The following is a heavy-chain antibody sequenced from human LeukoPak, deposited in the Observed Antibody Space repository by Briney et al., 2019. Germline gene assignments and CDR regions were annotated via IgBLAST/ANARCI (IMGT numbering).Heavy chain of an antibody. Sequence: ASVKVSCKASGYTFTGYYMHWVRQPPGQGLEWMGWINPNSGGPNYAQRFQGRVTMTTDTSISTVYVELSRLKSDNTAVYYCARGSSGWYEAFDIWGQGTMVTVSS. D-gene: IGHD6-19*01. CDR1: GYTFTGYY. J-gene: IGHJ3*02. V-gene: IGHV1-2*02. CDR2: INPNSGGP. CDR3: ARGSSGWYEAFDI.